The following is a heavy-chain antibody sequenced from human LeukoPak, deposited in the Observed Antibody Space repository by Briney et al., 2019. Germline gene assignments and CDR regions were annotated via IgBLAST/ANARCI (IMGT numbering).Heavy chain of an antibody. D-gene: IGHD3-22*01. CDR2: ISGSGTST. V-gene: IGHV3-23*01. J-gene: IGHJ3*02. CDR1: GFTFSSYA. CDR3: AKLIYDSIAYIDAFDI. Sequence: SGGSLRLSCAASGFTFSSYAMTWVRQAPGKGLEWVSGISGSGTSTYYADSVKGRFTISRDNSKNTLSLQMNSLRAEDTAVYYCAKLIYDSIAYIDAFDIWGQGTMVTVSS.